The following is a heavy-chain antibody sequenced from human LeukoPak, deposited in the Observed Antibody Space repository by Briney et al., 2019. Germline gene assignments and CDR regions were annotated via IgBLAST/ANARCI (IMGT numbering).Heavy chain of an antibody. D-gene: IGHD1-26*01. CDR3: ARGRVGATPDY. V-gene: IGHV3-48*01. J-gene: IGHJ4*02. Sequence: PGGSLRLSCAASGVTFSSYSMNWVRQAPGKGLEWVSYISSSSSTIYYADSVKGRFTISRDNAKNSLYLQMNSLRAEDTAVYYCARGRVGATPDYWGQGTLVTVSS. CDR2: ISSSSSTI. CDR1: GVTFSSYS.